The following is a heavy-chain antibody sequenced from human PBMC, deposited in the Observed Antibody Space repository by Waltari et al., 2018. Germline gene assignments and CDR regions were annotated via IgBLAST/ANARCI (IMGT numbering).Heavy chain of an antibody. Sequence: QVQLVESGGGVVQPGRSLRLSCAASGFTFSSYAMHWVRQAPGKGLEWVAVISYDGSNKYYADSVKGRFTISRDNSKNTLYLQMNSLRSDDTAVYYCARGLTMIVVVPLGYWGQGTLVTVSS. V-gene: IGHV3-30-3*01. CDR2: ISYDGSNK. J-gene: IGHJ4*02. CDR3: ARGLTMIVVVPLGY. D-gene: IGHD3-22*01. CDR1: GFTFSSYA.